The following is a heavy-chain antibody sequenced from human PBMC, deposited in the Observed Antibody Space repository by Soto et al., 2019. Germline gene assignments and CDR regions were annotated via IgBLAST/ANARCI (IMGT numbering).Heavy chain of an antibody. CDR2: IWYDGSNK. Sequence: GGSLRLSCAASGFTFSSYGMHWVRQAPGKGLEWVAVIWYDGSNKYYADSVKGRFTISRDNSKNTLYLQMNSLRAEDTAVYYCARDEVQRLWFGTYMDVWGKGTTVTVSS. D-gene: IGHD3-10*01. CDR3: ARDEVQRLWFGTYMDV. CDR1: GFTFSSYG. V-gene: IGHV3-33*01. J-gene: IGHJ6*03.